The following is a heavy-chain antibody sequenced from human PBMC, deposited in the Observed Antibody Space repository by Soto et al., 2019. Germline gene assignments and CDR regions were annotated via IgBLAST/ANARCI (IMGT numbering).Heavy chain of an antibody. Sequence: SETLSLTCTVSGGSISSSSYYWGWIRQPPGKGLEWIGSIYYSGSTYYNPSLKSRVTISVDTSKNQFSLKLSSVTAADTAVYYCARHSRGGEYSSSSLEENYYGMDVWGQGTTVTVSS. CDR2: IYYSGST. CDR3: ARHSRGGEYSSSSLEENYYGMDV. D-gene: IGHD6-6*01. CDR1: GGSISSSSYY. J-gene: IGHJ6*02. V-gene: IGHV4-39*01.